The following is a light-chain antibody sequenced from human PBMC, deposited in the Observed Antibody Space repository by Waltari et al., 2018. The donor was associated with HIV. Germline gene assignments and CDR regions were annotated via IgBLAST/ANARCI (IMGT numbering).Light chain of an antibody. Sequence: HSASGSPGQSVTISCTGTSSDVGGYNYVSWYQQHPGKAPKLMIYEVSKRPSGVSYRFSGSKSGNTASLTVSGLQAEDEADYYCSSYAGSRGLFGGGTKLTVL. J-gene: IGLJ2*01. CDR2: EVS. V-gene: IGLV2-8*01. CDR3: SSYAGSRGL. CDR1: SSDVGGYNY.